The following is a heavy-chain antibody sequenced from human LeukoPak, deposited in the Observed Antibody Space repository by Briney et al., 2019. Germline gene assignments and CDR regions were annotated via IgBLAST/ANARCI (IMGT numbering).Heavy chain of an antibody. CDR2: ISADNGNT. Sequence: GDSVKVSCTASGYTFSSYGISWVRQAPGQGLEWMGWISADNGNTKYAEKLQGRVTMTTDISTTTAYMELTGLRSDDTAVYYCARGVWWPHSGLDYWGQGTLVTVSS. V-gene: IGHV1-18*01. CDR3: ARGVWWPHSGLDY. CDR1: GYTFSSYG. D-gene: IGHD4/OR15-4a*01. J-gene: IGHJ4*02.